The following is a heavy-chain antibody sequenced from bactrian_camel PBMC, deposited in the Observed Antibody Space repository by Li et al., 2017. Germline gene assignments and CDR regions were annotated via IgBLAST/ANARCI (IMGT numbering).Heavy chain of an antibody. CDR3: AVEAWYFGDSCWTKASRGAFSY. J-gene: IGHJ4*01. D-gene: IGHD1*01. Sequence: HVQLVESGGGSVQIGGSLTLACAASRGFDDADAEWGWFRQAPGAQCEMVASISPDGKEYYSDSVKGRFAISQDKAKNTVYLQIKSLQPEDGGMYYCAVEAWYFGDSCWTKASRGAFSYWGQGTQVTVS. V-gene: IGHV3S53*01. CDR1: RGFDDADAE. CDR2: ISPDGKE.